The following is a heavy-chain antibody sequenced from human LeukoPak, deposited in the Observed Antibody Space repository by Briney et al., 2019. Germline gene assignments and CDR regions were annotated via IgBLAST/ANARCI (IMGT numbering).Heavy chain of an antibody. J-gene: IGHJ4*02. CDR1: GGTFSSYA. D-gene: IGHD5-12*01. V-gene: IGHV1-8*03. Sequence: GASVKVSCKASGGTFSSYAISWVRQATGQGLEWMGWLNPNSGNTGYAQKFQGRVTITRNTSIGTAYMELSSLRSEDTAVYYCARGPVAVDHWGQGTLVTVSS. CDR2: LNPNSGNT. CDR3: ARGPVAVDH.